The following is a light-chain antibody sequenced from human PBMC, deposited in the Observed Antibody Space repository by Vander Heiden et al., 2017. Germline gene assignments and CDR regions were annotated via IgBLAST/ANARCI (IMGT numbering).Light chain of an antibody. V-gene: IGKV1-39*01. CDR1: QSIGSY. CDR3: QQSYSIHP. J-gene: IGKJ3*01. CDR2: GAS. Sequence: DIQMTQSPSSLSAGVGDRVTITCRTSQSIGSYLNWYQHKPGTAPKLLIYGASTWQSGVPSRFSGGGSGTEFTLTISRLHSEDFATYYWQQSYSIHPFGHGTKVDFK.